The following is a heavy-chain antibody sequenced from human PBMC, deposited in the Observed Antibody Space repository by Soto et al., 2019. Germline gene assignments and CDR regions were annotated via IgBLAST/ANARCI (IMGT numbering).Heavy chain of an antibody. Sequence: QITLKESGPTLVKPTQTLTLTCSFSGFSLSSTGVGVGCIRQPPGKALEFLALVYWDDDMRYSPSLKSRLTITKDTSKHQGVLTMTNMDPLDTATYYCAHNFRWSGSYTGNRFDSWGQGILVIGSS. CDR1: GFSLSSTGVG. CDR3: AHNFRWSGSYTGNRFDS. J-gene: IGHJ5*01. CDR2: VYWDDDM. D-gene: IGHD3-10*02. V-gene: IGHV2-5*02.